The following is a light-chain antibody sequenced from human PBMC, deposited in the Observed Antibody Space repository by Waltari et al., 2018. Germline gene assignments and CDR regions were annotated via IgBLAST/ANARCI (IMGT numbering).Light chain of an antibody. CDR2: KDS. J-gene: IGLJ2*01. CDR1: ELPNQY. V-gene: IGLV3-25*03. CDR3: QSTDSSGTSVV. Sequence: SYELTQPPSVSVSPGQTARITCSGDELPNQYAYCYQQKPGHAPVVVIYKDSERPSGIPERFSGSTSGTTVTLAISGVQAEDEADYYCQSTDSSGTSVVFGGGTKLTVL.